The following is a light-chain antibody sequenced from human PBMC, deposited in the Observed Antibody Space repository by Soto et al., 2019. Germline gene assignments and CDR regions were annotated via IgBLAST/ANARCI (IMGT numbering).Light chain of an antibody. CDR3: QYCGSSRNT. J-gene: IGKJ5*01. V-gene: IGKV3-20*01. Sequence: EIVLTQSPDTLSLSPGERATLSCRASESVTSNHLAWYQQKPGQAPRLLIYGASTRATGIPDRFSGSVSGTDFTLTISRLEPEDFAVYYCQYCGSSRNTFGQGTRLEIE. CDR1: ESVTSNH. CDR2: GAS.